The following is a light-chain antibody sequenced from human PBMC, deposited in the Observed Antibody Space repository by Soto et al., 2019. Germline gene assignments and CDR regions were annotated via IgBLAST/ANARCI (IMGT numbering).Light chain of an antibody. V-gene: IGLV2-14*03. J-gene: IGLJ1*01. Sequence: QSVVTQPGSVSGSPGQSITISCTGTSSDVGGYNYVSWYQHHPGKAPKLMIYDVSNRPSGVSNRFSGSKSGNTASLTISRLQPEDEADNYCCTYTTSNTRQIVFGTGPKVTV. CDR2: DVS. CDR1: SSDVGGYNY. CDR3: CTYTTSNTRQIV.